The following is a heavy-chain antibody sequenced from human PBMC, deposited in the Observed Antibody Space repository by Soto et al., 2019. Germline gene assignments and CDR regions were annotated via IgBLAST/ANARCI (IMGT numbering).Heavy chain of an antibody. CDR2: IHFSGKT. CDR1: GGSIIGYY. J-gene: IGHJ4*02. Sequence: QVQLQESGPGLVKTSETLSLTCTVSGGSIIGYYWSWLWQPPGQGLEWIAYIHFSGKTSYIPSLKSRVSISLDTSKYKFYLKWNSVTASDPAVYYCARHMDTTGHEAFDSWGQGALVTVSS. CDR3: ARHMDTTGHEAFDS. D-gene: IGHD1-1*01. V-gene: IGHV4-59*08.